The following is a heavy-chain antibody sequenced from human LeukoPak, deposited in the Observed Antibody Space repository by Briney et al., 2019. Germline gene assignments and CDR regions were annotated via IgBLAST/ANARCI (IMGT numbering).Heavy chain of an antibody. CDR3: ARENSNSWYLDY. Sequence: NASETLSLTCTVSGGSISTYYWSWIRQPPGKGLEWIGYIYNSGSTNYNPSLKSRVTISVDTSKNLFSLKLSSVTAADTAVYYCARENSNSWYLDYWGQGTLVTVSS. J-gene: IGHJ4*02. V-gene: IGHV4-59*01. CDR2: IYNSGST. CDR1: GGSISTYY. D-gene: IGHD6-13*01.